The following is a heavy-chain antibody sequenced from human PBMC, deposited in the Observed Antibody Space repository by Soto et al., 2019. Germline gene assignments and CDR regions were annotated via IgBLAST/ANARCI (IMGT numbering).Heavy chain of an antibody. Sequence: TGGSLRLACAASGFTFSSYWMSWVRQAPGKGLEWVANIKQDGSEKYYVDSVKGRFTISRDNAKNSLYLQMNSLRAEDTAVYYCARDRQQLVDAFDIWGQGTMVTVSS. J-gene: IGHJ3*02. V-gene: IGHV3-7*05. CDR2: IKQDGSEK. CDR1: GFTFSSYW. D-gene: IGHD6-13*01. CDR3: ARDRQQLVDAFDI.